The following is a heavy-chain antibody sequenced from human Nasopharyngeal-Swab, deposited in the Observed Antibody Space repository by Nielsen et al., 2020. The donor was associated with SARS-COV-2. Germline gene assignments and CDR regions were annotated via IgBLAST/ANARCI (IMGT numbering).Heavy chain of an antibody. CDR3: ARDLGGFGGY. J-gene: IGHJ4*02. V-gene: IGHV3-74*01. D-gene: IGHD4-23*01. CDR2: INTDGRRT. CDR1: GFSFSTFW. Sequence: GQTLSLTRAASGFSFSTFWMHWVRQVPGEGLVWVSRINTDGRRTNYAESVKGRFTISRDNVKNMLYLQMNNLRPEDTAVYYCARDLGGFGGYWGQGTLATVSS.